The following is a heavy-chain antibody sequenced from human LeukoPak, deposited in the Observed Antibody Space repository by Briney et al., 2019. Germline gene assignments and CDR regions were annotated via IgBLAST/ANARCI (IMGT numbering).Heavy chain of an antibody. D-gene: IGHD3-3*01. V-gene: IGHV1-2*06. CDR1: GYTFTGYY. CDR2: INPNSGGT. CDR3: ARDWAHTIFGVVITPPFDP. Sequence: ASVKVSCKASGYTFTGYYMHWVRQAPGQGLEWMGRINPNSGGTNYAQRFQGRVTMTRDTSISTAYMELSRLRSDDTAVYYCARDWAHTIFGVVITPPFDPWGQGTLVTVSS. J-gene: IGHJ5*02.